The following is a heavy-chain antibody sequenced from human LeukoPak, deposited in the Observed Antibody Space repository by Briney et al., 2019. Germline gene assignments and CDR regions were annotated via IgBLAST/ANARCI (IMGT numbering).Heavy chain of an antibody. CDR1: GGSISSGSYY. J-gene: IGHJ5*02. CDR2: IYTSGST. Sequence: SQTLSLTCTVSGGSISSGSYYWGWLRQPAGKGREWIVLIYTSGSTNYNPSLTSRVTMSVDTSKNQFSLKLTSVTAADTAVYYCARVSPYEGNWFDPWGQGALVTVSS. V-gene: IGHV4-61*02. D-gene: IGHD5-12*01. CDR3: ARVSPYEGNWFDP.